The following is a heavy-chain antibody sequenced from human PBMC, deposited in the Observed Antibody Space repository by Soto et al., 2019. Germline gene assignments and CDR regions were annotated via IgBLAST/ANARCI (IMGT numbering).Heavy chain of an antibody. CDR2: INPSGGST. Sequence: VSVKVSCKASGYTFTSYYMHWVRQAPGQGLEWMGIINPSGGSTSYAQKFQGRVTMTRDTSTSTVYMELSSLRSEDTAVYYCAREARMTTVTRSYWYSDLWGRGTLVTVSS. CDR3: AREARMTTVTRSYWYSDL. CDR1: GYTFTSYY. D-gene: IGHD4-17*01. J-gene: IGHJ2*01. V-gene: IGHV1-46*01.